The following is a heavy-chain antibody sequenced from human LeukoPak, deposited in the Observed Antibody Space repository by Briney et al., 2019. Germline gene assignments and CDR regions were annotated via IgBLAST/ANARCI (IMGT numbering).Heavy chain of an antibody. V-gene: IGHV1-18*01. J-gene: IGHJ4*02. CDR1: GYTFTSYG. Sequence: ASVKVSCKASGYTFTSYGISWVRQAPGQGLEWMGWISAYNGNTNYAQKLQGRDTMTTDTSTSTAYMELRSLRSDDTAVYYCARGSFSSGWYPSFDYWGQGTLVTVSS. CDR3: ARGSFSSGWYPSFDY. CDR2: ISAYNGNT. D-gene: IGHD6-19*01.